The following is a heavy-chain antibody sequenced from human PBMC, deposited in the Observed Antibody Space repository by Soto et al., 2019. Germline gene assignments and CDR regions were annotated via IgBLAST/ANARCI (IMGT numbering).Heavy chain of an antibody. Sequence: PSETLSLTCAVYGGSFSGHYWSWIRQSPGKGLEWIGDIDRSGNTNYNPSLKSRVIMSVDTSMNHFSLSLSSVTAADTAVYYCARNFDSWGQGNLVPVSS. CDR1: GGSFSGHY. CDR3: ARNFDS. V-gene: IGHV4-34*01. J-gene: IGHJ5*01. CDR2: IDRSGNT.